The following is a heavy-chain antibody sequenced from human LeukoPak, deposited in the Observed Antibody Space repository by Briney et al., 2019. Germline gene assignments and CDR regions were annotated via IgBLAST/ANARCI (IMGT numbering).Heavy chain of an antibody. J-gene: IGHJ5*01. CDR2: IYYSGST. Sequence: SETLSLTCSVSGGSISDTRDYWGWIRQPPGKRLEWIGSIYYSGSTHYNPSLRSRVSMSIDTSKRQFSLKLASVTAADTGLYYCARTHSGATGTPGGWFDSWGQGTLVIVSS. CDR1: GGSISDTRDY. D-gene: IGHD3-16*01. V-gene: IGHV4-39*01. CDR3: ARTHSGATGTPGGWFDS.